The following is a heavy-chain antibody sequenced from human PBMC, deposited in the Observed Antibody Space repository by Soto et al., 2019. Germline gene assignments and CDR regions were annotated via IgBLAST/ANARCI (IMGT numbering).Heavy chain of an antibody. CDR2: MSNSGDET. CDR1: GFTFRTYA. J-gene: IGHJ4*02. Sequence: GGSLRLSCAASGFTFRTYAMGWVRQAPGKGLEWVSVMSNSGDETYYADSVKGRFTISRDNFQNTLYLQLSSLRADDTAVYYCAKDAARTSGWYYFAFWGQGTLVTVPS. D-gene: IGHD6-19*01. CDR3: AKDAARTSGWYYFAF. V-gene: IGHV3-23*01.